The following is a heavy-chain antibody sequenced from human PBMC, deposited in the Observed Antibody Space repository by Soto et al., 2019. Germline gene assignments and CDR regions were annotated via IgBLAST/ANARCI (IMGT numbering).Heavy chain of an antibody. CDR3: AKEPRAYCGGDCLPPGFDL. J-gene: IGHJ2*01. Sequence: QVQLVESGGGVVQPGRSLRLSCAASGFTFSSYGMHWVRQAPGKGLEWVAVISYDGSNKYYADSVKGRFTISRDNSKNTLYLQMNSLRAEDTAVYYCAKEPRAYCGGDCLPPGFDLWGRGTLVTVSS. D-gene: IGHD2-21*02. V-gene: IGHV3-30*18. CDR1: GFTFSSYG. CDR2: ISYDGSNK.